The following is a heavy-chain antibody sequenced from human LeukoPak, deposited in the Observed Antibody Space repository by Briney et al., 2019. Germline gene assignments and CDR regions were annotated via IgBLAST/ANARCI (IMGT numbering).Heavy chain of an antibody. CDR1: GFTLSSYS. J-gene: IGHJ4*02. Sequence: GGSLRLSCATSGFTLSSYSMNWVRQAPGKGLEWISYISSGSTSIYYADSVKGRFTISRDNAKNPLYLQMNSLRDEDTAVYYCARDVEQWLVRVYYFDYWGQGTLVTVSS. CDR3: ARDVEQWLVRVYYFDY. D-gene: IGHD6-19*01. CDR2: ISSGSTSI. V-gene: IGHV3-48*02.